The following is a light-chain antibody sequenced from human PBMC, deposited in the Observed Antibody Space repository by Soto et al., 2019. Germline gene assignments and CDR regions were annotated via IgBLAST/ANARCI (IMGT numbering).Light chain of an antibody. CDR3: AAWDDSLSGYV. Sequence: QSVLNHPASGSGAPLGGGRIICFGNSSNIGSNYVYWYQQLPGTAPKLLIYRNNQRPSGVPDRFSGSKSGTSASLAISGLRSEDEADYYCAAWDDSLSGYVFGTGTKVTVL. CDR2: RNN. CDR1: SSNIGSNY. V-gene: IGLV1-47*01. J-gene: IGLJ1*01.